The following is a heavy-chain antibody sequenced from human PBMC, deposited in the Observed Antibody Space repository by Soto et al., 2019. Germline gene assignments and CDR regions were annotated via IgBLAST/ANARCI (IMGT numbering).Heavy chain of an antibody. CDR2: IDYNGVT. D-gene: IGHD2-15*01. CDR1: GGSIYRSGYY. CDR3: GKVLVGATGHTDSDS. Sequence: PSETLSLTCTVSGGSIYRSGYYWGWIRQPPGRGLEWIGNIDYNGVTYSNPSLKSRVTISRDTSKNQFSLKLTPVTAADTALYYCGKVLVGATGHTDSDSWGPGTLVTVSS. J-gene: IGHJ4*02. V-gene: IGHV4-39*01.